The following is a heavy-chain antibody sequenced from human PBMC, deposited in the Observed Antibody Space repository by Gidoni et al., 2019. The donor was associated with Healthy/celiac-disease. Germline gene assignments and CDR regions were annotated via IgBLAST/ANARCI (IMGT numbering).Heavy chain of an antibody. V-gene: IGHV1-18*04. Sequence: QVQLVQSGAEVKKPGASVKVSCKASGYTFTSYGISWVRQAPGQGLEWMGWISAYNGNTNYAQKLQGRVTMTTDTSTSTAYMELRSLRSDDTAVYYCARRDQVGRCSSTSCRHSNWFDPWGQGTLVTVSS. CDR1: GYTFTSYG. CDR2: ISAYNGNT. D-gene: IGHD2-2*01. CDR3: ARRDQVGRCSSTSCRHSNWFDP. J-gene: IGHJ5*02.